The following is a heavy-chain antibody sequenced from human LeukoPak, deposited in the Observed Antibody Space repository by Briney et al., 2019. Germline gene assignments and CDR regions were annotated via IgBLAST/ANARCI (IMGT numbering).Heavy chain of an antibody. J-gene: IGHJ6*02. CDR3: VKGDYYVMAV. Sequence: PGGSLRLSCAASGFTFTSYAMHWVHQAPGKGLEWVSTISGSGASTHYADSVKGRLTISRDNSKNTLYLQMSSLRAEDTALYYCVKGDYYVMAVGGQGTTVTVSS. CDR1: GFTFTSYA. CDR2: ISGSGAST. V-gene: IGHV3-64D*09.